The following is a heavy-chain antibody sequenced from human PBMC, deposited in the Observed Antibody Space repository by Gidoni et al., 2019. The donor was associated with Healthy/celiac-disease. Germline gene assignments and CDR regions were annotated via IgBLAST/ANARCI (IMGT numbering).Heavy chain of an antibody. V-gene: IGHV1-46*01. CDR2: INPRVGIT. CDR1: GYTFTSYY. D-gene: IGHD6-13*01. CDR3: ARGRDAAAGPLNYFDY. J-gene: IGHJ4*02. Sequence: QVKLVQSGAEVKKPGASVKVACKASGYTFTSYYMHWVRQAPGQGLEWMGIINPRVGITSYAQKFQGRVTMTKDTSTSTVYMEMSSLRSEDTAVYYCARGRDAAAGPLNYFDYWGQGTLVTVSS.